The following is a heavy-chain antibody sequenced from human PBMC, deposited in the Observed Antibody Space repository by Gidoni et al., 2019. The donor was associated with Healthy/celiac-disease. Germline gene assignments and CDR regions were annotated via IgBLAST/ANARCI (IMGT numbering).Heavy chain of an antibody. CDR3: ARVAPRPWYFDL. D-gene: IGHD6-25*01. Sequence: QVQLVASGGGVVQPGRSLRLSCAASGFTFSSYAMHWVRQAPGKGLEWVAVISYDGSNKYYADSVKGRFTISRDNSKNTLYLQMNSLRAEDTAVYYCARVAPRPWYFDLWGRGTLVTVSS. J-gene: IGHJ2*01. V-gene: IGHV3-30-3*01. CDR2: ISYDGSNK. CDR1: GFTFSSYA.